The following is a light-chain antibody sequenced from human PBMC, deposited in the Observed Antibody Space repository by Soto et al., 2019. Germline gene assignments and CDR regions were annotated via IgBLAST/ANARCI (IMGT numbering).Light chain of an antibody. Sequence: EIVMTKSPGTLSLSPGERATLSCRASQSVTNNQLAWFRQKPGQAPRLLIYGASTRATGIPARFTGSGSGTEFTLTISSLQFDDSAVYYCQQYNNWWTFGQGTMVDIK. J-gene: IGKJ1*01. CDR2: GAS. CDR1: QSVTNN. CDR3: QQYNNWWT. V-gene: IGKV3-15*01.